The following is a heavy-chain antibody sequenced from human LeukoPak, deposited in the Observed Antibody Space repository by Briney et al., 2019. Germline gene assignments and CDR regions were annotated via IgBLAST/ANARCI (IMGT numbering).Heavy chain of an antibody. CDR3: ARRNHGAGTGGWFDP. J-gene: IGHJ5*02. CDR2: INPSGGST. Sequence: ASVKVSCKASGYTFTNYYMHWVRQAPGHGLEWMGTINPSGGSTSYAQKFQGRVTMTRDTSTSTVYMELNRLTSEDTAMYYCARRNHGAGTGGWFDPWGQGTLVTVSS. CDR1: GYTFTNYY. V-gene: IGHV1-46*01. D-gene: IGHD6-19*01.